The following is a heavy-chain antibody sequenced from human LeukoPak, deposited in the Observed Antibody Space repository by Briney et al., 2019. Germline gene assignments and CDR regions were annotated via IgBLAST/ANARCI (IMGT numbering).Heavy chain of an antibody. V-gene: IGHV3-21*01. D-gene: IGHD5-18*01. CDR3: AREFKSGYGMWA. CDR2: ISSSSDYI. J-gene: IGHJ5*02. CDR1: GFTFSSYS. Sequence: GGSLRLSCTASGFTFSSYSMNWVRQAPGKGLEWVSSISSSSDYIYYADSVKGRFTISRDNAENSLHLQMNSLRADDTAVYYCAREFKSGYGMWAWGQGTLVTVSS.